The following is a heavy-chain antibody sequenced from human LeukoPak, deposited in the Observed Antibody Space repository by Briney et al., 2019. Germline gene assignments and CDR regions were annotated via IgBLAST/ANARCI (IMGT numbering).Heavy chain of an antibody. D-gene: IGHD3-22*01. CDR1: GFTVSSNY. Sequence: GGSLRLSCAASGFTVSSNYMSWVRQAPGKGLEGVSVIYSGGSTYYADSVKGRFTISRHNSKNTLYLQMNSLRAEDTAVYYCARVGGYYDSSGYPDAWGQGTLVTVSS. J-gene: IGHJ5*02. CDR3: ARVGGYYDSSGYPDA. CDR2: IYSGGST. V-gene: IGHV3-53*04.